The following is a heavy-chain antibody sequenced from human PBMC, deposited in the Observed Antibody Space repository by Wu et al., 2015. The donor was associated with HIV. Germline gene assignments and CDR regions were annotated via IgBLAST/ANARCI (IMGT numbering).Heavy chain of an antibody. CDR2: IIPIFGTA. CDR1: GGTFSSYA. Sequence: QVQLVQSGAEVKKPGSSVKVSCKASGGTFSSYAISWVRQAPGQGLEWMGRIIPIFGTANYAQKFQGRVTITADESTSTAYMELSSLRSEDTAVYYCARDRGITMVRGVDGLDYWGQGTLVTVSS. J-gene: IGHJ4*02. V-gene: IGHV1-69*13. D-gene: IGHD3-10*01. CDR3: ARDRGITMVRGVDGLDY.